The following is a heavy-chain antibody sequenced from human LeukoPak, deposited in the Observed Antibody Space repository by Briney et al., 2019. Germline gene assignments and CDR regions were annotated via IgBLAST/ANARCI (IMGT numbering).Heavy chain of an antibody. CDR2: ISYDGSNK. D-gene: IGHD3-9*01. Sequence: GGSLRLSCAASGFTFGSYAMHWVRQAPGKGLEWVAVISYDGSNKYYADSVKGRFTISRDNSKNTPYLQMSSLRAEDTAVYYCVKGMEDYDILTGVLDVWGQGTTVTVSS. J-gene: IGHJ6*02. CDR1: GFTFGSYA. CDR3: VKGMEDYDILTGVLDV. V-gene: IGHV3-30*14.